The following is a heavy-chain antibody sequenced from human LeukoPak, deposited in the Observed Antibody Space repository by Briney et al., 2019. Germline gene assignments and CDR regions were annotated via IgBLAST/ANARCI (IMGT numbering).Heavy chain of an antibody. D-gene: IGHD3-10*01. CDR2: IYYSGST. CDR1: GGSISSGDYY. Sequence: SQTLSLTCTVSGGSISSGDYYWSWIRQPPGKGLEWIGYIYYSGSTYYNPSLKGRVTISVDTSKNQFSLKLSSVTAADTAVYYCAREIVVPVISWFDPWGQGTLVTVSS. J-gene: IGHJ5*02. V-gene: IGHV4-30-4*01. CDR3: AREIVVPVISWFDP.